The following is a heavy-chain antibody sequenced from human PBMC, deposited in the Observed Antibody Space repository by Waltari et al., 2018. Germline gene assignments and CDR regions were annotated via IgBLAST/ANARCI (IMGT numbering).Heavy chain of an antibody. D-gene: IGHD1-26*01. CDR2: IKYDGREK. CDR1: GCTFDAYG. J-gene: IGHJ4*02. V-gene: IGHV3-7*04. Sequence: EVDLVESGGGLVQPGGSLRRCCAAYGCTFDAYGMTLVRRAPGKGLEGVANIKYDGREKNYVDSVKGRFTISRDNTKSSLYLEMNSLRAEDTAVYFCVRDHRESADPKDYWGQGTLVSVSS. CDR3: VRDHRESADPKDY.